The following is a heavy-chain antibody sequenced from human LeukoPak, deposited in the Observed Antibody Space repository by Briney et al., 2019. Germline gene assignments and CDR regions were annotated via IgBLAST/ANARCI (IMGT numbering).Heavy chain of an antibody. CDR1: RFSFSTSE. J-gene: IGHJ3*02. CDR3: ARETRDTSGFGAFDI. D-gene: IGHD3-22*01. V-gene: IGHV3-48*03. CDR2: ISITGSDI. Sequence: GSLRLSCVASRFSFSTSEMSWVRQAPGKGLEWLSYISITGSDIIYADSVKGRFTMSRDNAKNSLFLQMNSLRAEDTALYYCARETRDTSGFGAFDIWGRGTMVIVS.